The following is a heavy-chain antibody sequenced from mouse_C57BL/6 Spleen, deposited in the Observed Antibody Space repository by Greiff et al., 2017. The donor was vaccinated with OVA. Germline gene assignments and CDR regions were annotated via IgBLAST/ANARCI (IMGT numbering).Heavy chain of an antibody. V-gene: IGHV1-82*01. CDR2: IYPGDGDT. CDR3: ARGIDSSGYFDY. Sequence: VQLQQSGPELVKPGASVKISCKASGYAFSSSWMNWVKQRPGKGLEWIGRIYPGDGDTNYNGKFKGKATVTADKSSSTAYMQLSSLTSEDSAVYVCARGIDSSGYFDYWGQGTTLTVSS. CDR1: GYAFSSSW. J-gene: IGHJ2*01. D-gene: IGHD3-2*02.